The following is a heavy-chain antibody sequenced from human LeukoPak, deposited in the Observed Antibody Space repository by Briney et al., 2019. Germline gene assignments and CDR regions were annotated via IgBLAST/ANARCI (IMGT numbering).Heavy chain of an antibody. D-gene: IGHD3-9*01. V-gene: IGHV4-39*01. CDR2: IYYSGST. CDR1: GGSISSSSYY. CDR3: ATPFLTGYSPY. J-gene: IGHJ4*02. Sequence: SETLSLTCTVSGGSISSSSYYWGLIRQPPAKCLEWIGSIYYSGSTYYNPSLKSRVTISVDTSKNQFSLKLSSVTAADTAVYYCATPFLTGYSPYWGQGTLVTVSS.